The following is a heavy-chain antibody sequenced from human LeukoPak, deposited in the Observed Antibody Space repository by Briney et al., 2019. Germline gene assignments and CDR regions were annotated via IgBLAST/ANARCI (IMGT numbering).Heavy chain of an antibody. Sequence: PGGSLRLSCAASGFTFSDYYMSWLRQAPGKGLEWVSYISSSSSYTNSADSVKGRFTISRDNARESLYLQMNSLRADDTAVYYCVRGVGIAVAGIRFDYWGQGTLVTVSS. CDR1: GFTFSDYY. J-gene: IGHJ4*02. V-gene: IGHV3-11*06. D-gene: IGHD6-19*01. CDR2: ISSSSSYT. CDR3: VRGVGIAVAGIRFDY.